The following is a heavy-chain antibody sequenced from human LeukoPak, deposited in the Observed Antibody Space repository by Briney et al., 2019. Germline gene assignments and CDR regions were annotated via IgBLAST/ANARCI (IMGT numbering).Heavy chain of an antibody. CDR2: SAPSDSYT. V-gene: IGHV5-10-1*01. Sequence: GESLKISCKGSGYSFTSYWITWVRQMPGKGLEWMGRSAPSDSYTNYSPSFKGHVPISADKSISTAYLQWSSLKASATAMYYCARPDRGSAFDIWGQGTMVTVSS. CDR1: GYSFTSYW. J-gene: IGHJ3*02. CDR3: ARPDRGSAFDI. D-gene: IGHD2-15*01.